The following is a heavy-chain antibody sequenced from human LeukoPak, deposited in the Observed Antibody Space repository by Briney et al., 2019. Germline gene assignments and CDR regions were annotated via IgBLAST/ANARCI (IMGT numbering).Heavy chain of an antibody. V-gene: IGHV3-23*01. CDR1: GFTFSSYA. CDR2: ISGSGGST. CDR3: AMSTYYYGSGSYYNSYAFDI. D-gene: IGHD3-10*01. Sequence: GGSLRLSCAASGFTFSSYAMSWVRQAPGKGLEWVSAISGSGGSTCYADSVKGRFTISRDNSKNPLYLQMNSLRAEDTAVYYCAMSTYYYGSGSYYNSYAFDIWGQGTMVTVSS. J-gene: IGHJ3*02.